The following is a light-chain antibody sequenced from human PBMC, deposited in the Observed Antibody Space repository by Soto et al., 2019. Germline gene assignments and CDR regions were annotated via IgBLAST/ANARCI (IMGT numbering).Light chain of an antibody. V-gene: IGKV1-12*01. CDR1: QDIASW. CDR3: QQPNSIRQLT. J-gene: IGKJ4*01. Sequence: DLRMTPAPSSMSASVRDRDTVACRASQDIASWLAWYQQKPVKAPKLLIHGASALQRGVPSRFSGSGSGTHFTLTISSLQPEDFATYFCQQPNSIRQLTFGRET. CDR2: GAS.